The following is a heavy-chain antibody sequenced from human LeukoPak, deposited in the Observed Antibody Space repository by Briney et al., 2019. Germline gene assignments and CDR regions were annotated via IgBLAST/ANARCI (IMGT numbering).Heavy chain of an antibody. CDR1: GGSISSGSYY. CDR2: IYYSGST. D-gene: IGHD6-19*01. J-gene: IGHJ4*02. CDR3: ARHVSSCGWYYFDY. V-gene: IGHV4-39*01. Sequence: SETLSLTRTVSGGSISSGSYYWGWIRQPPGKGLEWIGSIYYSGSTYYNPSLKSRVTISVDTSKNQFSLKLSSVTAADTAVYYCARHVSSCGWYYFDYWGQGTLVTVSS.